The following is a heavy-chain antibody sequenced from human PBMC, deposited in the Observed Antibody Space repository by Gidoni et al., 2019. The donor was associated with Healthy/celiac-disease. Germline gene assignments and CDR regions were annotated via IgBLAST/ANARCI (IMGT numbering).Heavy chain of an antibody. CDR1: GGSFSNYS. CDR3: ARGNYCSSTSCYRAPFDC. CDR2: INHSGST. D-gene: IGHD2-2*02. J-gene: IGHJ4*02. V-gene: IGHV4-34*01. Sequence: QVQLQQWGAGLLKPSETLSLTCAVYGGSFSNYSWNWIRQPPGKGLEWIGEINHSGSTNYNPSLKSRVTISVDTSKNQFSLKVNSVTAADTAVYYCARGNYCSSTSCYRAPFDCWGQGTLVTVSS.